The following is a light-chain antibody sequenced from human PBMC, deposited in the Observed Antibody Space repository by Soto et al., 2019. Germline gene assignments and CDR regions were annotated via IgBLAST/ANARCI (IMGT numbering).Light chain of an antibody. V-gene: IGLV2-8*01. CDR3: SSYAGSNILV. J-gene: IGLJ3*02. Sequence: QSALTQPPSASGSPGQSVTISCTGTSSDVGGYDYVSWYQQHPGKAPKLMIYEVSKRPSGVPDRFSGSKSGNTSSLTVSGLQAEEDAYYYCSSYAGSNILVFGGGTKLTVL. CDR1: SSDVGGYDY. CDR2: EVS.